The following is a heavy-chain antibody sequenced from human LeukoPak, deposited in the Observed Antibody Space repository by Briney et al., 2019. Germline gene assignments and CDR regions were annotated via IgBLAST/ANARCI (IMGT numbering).Heavy chain of an antibody. D-gene: IGHD6-19*01. Sequence: SETLSLTCAVYGGSFSGYYWSWIRQPPGKGLEWIEEINHSGSTNYNPSLKSRVTISVDTSKNQFSLKLSSVTAADTAVYYCARGGGNKQWLTWFDSWGQGTLVTVSS. CDR1: GGSFSGYY. CDR2: INHSGST. CDR3: ARGGGNKQWLTWFDS. V-gene: IGHV4-34*01. J-gene: IGHJ5*01.